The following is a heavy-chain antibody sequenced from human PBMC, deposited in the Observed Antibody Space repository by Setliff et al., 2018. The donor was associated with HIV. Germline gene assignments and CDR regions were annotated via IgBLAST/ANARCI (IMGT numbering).Heavy chain of an antibody. D-gene: IGHD1-26*01. CDR3: MRDRVVGATLDPLDL. CDR2: ISPDGSAT. Sequence: TGGSLRLSCAASGFTFSSAWMGWVRQAPAKGLEWVANISPDGSATYYVDSVKGRFTISRDNAKNSLYLQLNSLRVEDTAVYYCMRDRVVGATLDPLDLWGQGTMVTVSS. CDR1: GFTFSSAW. J-gene: IGHJ3*01. V-gene: IGHV3-7*01.